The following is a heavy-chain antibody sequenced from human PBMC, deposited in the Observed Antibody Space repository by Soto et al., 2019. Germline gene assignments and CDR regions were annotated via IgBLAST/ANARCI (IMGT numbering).Heavy chain of an antibody. CDR1: GGTFSSYA. J-gene: IGHJ5*02. Sequence: QVQLVQSGAEVKKPGSSVKVSCKASGGTFSSYAISWVRQAPGQGLEWMGGIIPIFGTANYAQKFQARVTMTADESTSTAYMELSSLRSEDTAVYYCAREVTMVRGVINWFDPWGQGTLVTVSS. V-gene: IGHV1-69*01. D-gene: IGHD3-10*01. CDR2: IIPIFGTA. CDR3: AREVTMVRGVINWFDP.